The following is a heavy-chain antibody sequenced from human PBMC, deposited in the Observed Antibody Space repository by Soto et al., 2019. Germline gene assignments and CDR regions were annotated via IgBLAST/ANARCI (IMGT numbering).Heavy chain of an antibody. V-gene: IGHV4-31*03. Sequence: QVQLQESGPGLVKPSQTLSLTCTVSGGSISSGGYYWSWIRQHPGKGLEWIWYIYYSGSTNYNPSLTSRVTISVDTSKNQFSLKLSSVTAADTAVYYCARWPQLEPRFDYWGQGTLVTVSS. CDR3: ARWPQLEPRFDY. CDR2: IYYSGST. CDR1: GGSISSGGYY. D-gene: IGHD1-1*01. J-gene: IGHJ4*02.